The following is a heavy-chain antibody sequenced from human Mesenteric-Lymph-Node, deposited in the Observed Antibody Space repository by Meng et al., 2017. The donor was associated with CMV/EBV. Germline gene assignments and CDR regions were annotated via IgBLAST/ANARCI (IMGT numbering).Heavy chain of an antibody. D-gene: IGHD6-6*01. V-gene: IGHV1-2*02. CDR2: INPNSGGT. CDR1: GYTFTGYY. Sequence: ASVKVSCKASGYTFTGYYMHWVRQAPGQGLEWMGWINPNSGGTNYAQKFQGRVTMTRDTSISTAYMELSRLRSDDTAVYYCARDPRAGGSSCWYYYYGMDVWGQGTTVTVSS. CDR3: ARDPRAGGSSCWYYYYGMDV. J-gene: IGHJ6*02.